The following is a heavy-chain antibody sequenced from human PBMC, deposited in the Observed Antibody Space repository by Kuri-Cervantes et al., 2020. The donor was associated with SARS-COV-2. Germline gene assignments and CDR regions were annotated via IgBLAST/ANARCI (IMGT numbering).Heavy chain of an antibody. V-gene: IGHV3-53*01. Sequence: GGSLRLSCAASGFTFDDYGMSWVRQAPGKGLEWVSVIYSGGSTYYADSVKGRFTISRDNSKNTLYLQMNSLRAEDTAVYYCARSPVWEGYFDFWGQGTLVTVSS. CDR3: ARSPVWEGYFDF. CDR2: IYSGGST. J-gene: IGHJ4*02. CDR1: GFTFDDYG. D-gene: IGHD1-26*01.